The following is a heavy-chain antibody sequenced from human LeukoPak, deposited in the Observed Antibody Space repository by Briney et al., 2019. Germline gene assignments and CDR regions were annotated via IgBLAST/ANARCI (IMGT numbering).Heavy chain of an antibody. Sequence: SETLSLTCAVSGASINNNYWTWVRQPTGKGLECIGYIYSNGNTNYNPSLKGRVTMSIETSKNQFSLQLPSVTAADTAVYYCASGTFDGPLYGTYWYFHVWGRGTLVTVSS. J-gene: IGHJ2*01. CDR1: GASINNNY. CDR2: IYSNGNT. CDR3: ASGTFDGPLYGTYWYFHV. D-gene: IGHD1-14*01. V-gene: IGHV4-59*01.